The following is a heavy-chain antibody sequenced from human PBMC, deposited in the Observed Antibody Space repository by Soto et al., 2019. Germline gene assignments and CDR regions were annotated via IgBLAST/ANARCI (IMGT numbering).Heavy chain of an antibody. CDR2: IYYSGGT. J-gene: IGHJ6*04. Sequence: SETLSLTCTVSGGSISSSSYYWGWIRQPPGKGLEWIGSIYYSGGTYYNPSLKSRVTISVDTSKNQFSLKLSSVTAADTAVYYCASLRLRIFGVVLTSTSMDVWGKGTTVTVSS. CDR3: ASLRLRIFGVVLTSTSMDV. V-gene: IGHV4-39*01. CDR1: GGSISSSSYY. D-gene: IGHD3-3*01.